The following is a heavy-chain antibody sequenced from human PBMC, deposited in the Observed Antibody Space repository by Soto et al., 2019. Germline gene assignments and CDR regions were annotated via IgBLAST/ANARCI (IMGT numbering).Heavy chain of an antibody. CDR2: IYPGDSDT. V-gene: IGHV5-51*01. CDR1: GYSFTSYW. D-gene: IGHD2-2*01. CDR3: ARLRLDCSSTSCYSETYYCMDV. Sequence: GASLKISCKGSGYSFTSYWIGWVRQMPGKGLEWMGIIYPGDSDTRYSPSFQGQVTISADKSISTAYLQWSSLKASDTAMYYCARLRLDCSSTSCYSETYYCMDVWGKGTTVTVSS. J-gene: IGHJ6*03.